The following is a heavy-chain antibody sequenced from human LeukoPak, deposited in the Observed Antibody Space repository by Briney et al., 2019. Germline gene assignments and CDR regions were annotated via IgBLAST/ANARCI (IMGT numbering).Heavy chain of an antibody. CDR2: INSDGSST. Sequence: GGSLRLSCAASGFTFSSYAMSWVRQAPGKGLEWVSRINSDGSSTSYADSVKGRFTISRDNAKNTLYLQMNSLRAEDTAVYYCARTRITALSWFDPWGQGTLVTVSS. D-gene: IGHD3-10*01. CDR1: GFTFSSYA. V-gene: IGHV3-74*01. CDR3: ARTRITALSWFDP. J-gene: IGHJ5*02.